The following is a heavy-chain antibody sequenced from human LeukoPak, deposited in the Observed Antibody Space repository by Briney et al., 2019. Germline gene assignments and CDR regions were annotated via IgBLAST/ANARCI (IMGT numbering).Heavy chain of an antibody. CDR2: TNQDGSEK. V-gene: IGHV3-7*01. CDR1: GLTFRSYW. Sequence: GGSLRLSCAVSGLTFRSYWMSWVRQAPGKGLEWVANTNQDGSEKYFVDSVKGRFTISRDNAKNSLHLQMNTLRAEDTAVYYCARERDGRFFDYWGQGTLVTVSS. CDR3: ARERDGRFFDY. J-gene: IGHJ4*02. D-gene: IGHD5-24*01.